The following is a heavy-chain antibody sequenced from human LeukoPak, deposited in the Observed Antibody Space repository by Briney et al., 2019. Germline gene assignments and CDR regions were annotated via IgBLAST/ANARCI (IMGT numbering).Heavy chain of an antibody. J-gene: IGHJ4*02. CDR2: ISGSGGRT. CDR1: GFNFSSYA. Sequence: GGSLRLSCAASGFNFSSYAVSWVRQAPGKGLEWVSAISGSGGRTYYADSVKGRFTISRDNSKNTLYLQMNSLRAEDTAVYYCAKDGSGSQLRFLEWLLFDYWGQGTLVTVSS. CDR3: AKDGSGSQLRFLEWLLFDY. V-gene: IGHV3-23*01. D-gene: IGHD3-3*01.